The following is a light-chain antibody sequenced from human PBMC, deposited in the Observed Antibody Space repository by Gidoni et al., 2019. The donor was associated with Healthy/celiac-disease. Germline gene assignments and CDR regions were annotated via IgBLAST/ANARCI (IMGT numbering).Light chain of an antibody. Sequence: QSVLTQPPSLSAAPVQQVPISCTGSSSNIGAGYDVHWYQQLPGTAPKLLIYGNSNRPSGVPDRCSGSKSGTSASLAITGLQAEDEADYYCQSYDSSLSVHVVFGGGTKLTVL. CDR2: GNS. J-gene: IGLJ2*01. CDR3: QSYDSSLSVHVV. CDR1: SSNIGAGYD. V-gene: IGLV1-40*01.